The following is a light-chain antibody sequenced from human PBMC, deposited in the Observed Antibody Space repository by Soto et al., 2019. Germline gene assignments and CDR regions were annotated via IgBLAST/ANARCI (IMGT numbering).Light chain of an antibody. CDR2: EVS. Sequence: QSALGQTASVSGSPGQSITISCTGTSSDTAGYNYVSWYQQHPGKAPKLMIYEVSNRPSGVSNRFSGSQSGNTASLTISGLQAEDEANYYCSSYTTSNTPLYVFGTGTKVTVL. CDR3: SSYTTSNTPLYV. J-gene: IGLJ1*01. CDR1: SSDTAGYNY. V-gene: IGLV2-14*01.